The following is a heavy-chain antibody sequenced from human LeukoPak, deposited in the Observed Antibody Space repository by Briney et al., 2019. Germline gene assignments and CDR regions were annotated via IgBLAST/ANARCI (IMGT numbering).Heavy chain of an antibody. CDR2: INHSRNT. CDR1: GGSFSDYY. CDR3: ARARRDSGYYNVDY. D-gene: IGHD3-3*01. J-gene: IGHJ4*02. V-gene: IGHV4-34*01. Sequence: PSETLSLTCAVYGGSFSDYYWSWIRQPPGKGLEWIGEINHSRNTNYNPSLKSRVTISVDTSKNQFSLKASSVTAADTAVYYCARARRDSGYYNVDYWGQGALVTVSS.